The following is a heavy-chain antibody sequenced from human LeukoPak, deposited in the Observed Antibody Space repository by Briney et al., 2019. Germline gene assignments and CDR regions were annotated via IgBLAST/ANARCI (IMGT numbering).Heavy chain of an antibody. V-gene: IGHV4-38-2*02. CDR3: WGGTRWEPDY. CDR1: GYSISSGYY. Sequence: SETLSLTCTVSGYSISSGYYWGWIRQPPGKGLEWIGSIYHSGSTYYNPSLKSRVTISVDTSKNQFSLKLSSVTAADTAVYYCWGGTRWEPDYWGQGTLVTVSS. D-gene: IGHD4-23*01. CDR2: IYHSGST. J-gene: IGHJ4*02.